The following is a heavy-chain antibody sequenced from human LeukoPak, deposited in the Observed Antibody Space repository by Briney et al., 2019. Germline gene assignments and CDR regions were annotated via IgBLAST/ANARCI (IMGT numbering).Heavy chain of an antibody. V-gene: IGHV4-39*01. D-gene: IGHD3-22*01. CDR3: ARPVYDSSGYFLY. J-gene: IGHJ4*02. Sequence: SETLSLTCTVSGGSISSYYWGWIRLPPGKGLEWIGSIYYSGSTYYNPSLRSRVTISADTSKNQFSLKLSSVTAADTAVYYCARPVYDSSGYFLYWGQGTLVTVSS. CDR1: GGSISSYY. CDR2: IYYSGST.